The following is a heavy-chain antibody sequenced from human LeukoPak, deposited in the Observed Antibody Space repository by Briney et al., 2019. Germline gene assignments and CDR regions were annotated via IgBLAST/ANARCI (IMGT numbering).Heavy chain of an antibody. CDR3: ARVDTYYYDSSGYTPDTIDY. Sequence: SETLSLTCTVSGGSVSSGSYYWSWIRQPPGKGLEWIGYIYYSGSTYYNPSLKSRVTISVDTSKNQFSLKLSSVTAADTAVYYCARVDTYYYDSSGYTPDTIDYWGQGTLVTVSS. J-gene: IGHJ4*02. CDR2: IYYSGST. V-gene: IGHV4-31*03. CDR1: GGSVSSGSYY. D-gene: IGHD3-22*01.